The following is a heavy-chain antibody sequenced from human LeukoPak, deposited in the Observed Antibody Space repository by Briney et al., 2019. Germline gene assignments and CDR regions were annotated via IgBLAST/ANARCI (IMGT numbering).Heavy chain of an antibody. CDR3: ARGGLPHDAFDI. D-gene: IGHD3-16*01. CDR1: GFTFSSYA. J-gene: IGHJ3*02. CDR2: ISYDGSSK. V-gene: IGHV3-30*04. Sequence: GGSLRLSCAASGFTFSSYAMHWVRQAPGKGLEWVAVISYDGSSKYYADSVKGRFTISRDNSKNTLYLQMNSPRAEDTAVYYCARGGLPHDAFDIWGQGTMVTVSS.